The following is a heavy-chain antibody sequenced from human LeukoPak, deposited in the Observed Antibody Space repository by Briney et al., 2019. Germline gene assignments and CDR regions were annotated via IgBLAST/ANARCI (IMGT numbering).Heavy chain of an antibody. CDR3: AKSPYALGSYGIAGDY. J-gene: IGHJ4*02. V-gene: IGHV3-30-3*02. CDR1: GFTFNAYS. CDR2: ISFDGNNK. Sequence: PGRSLRLSCAASGFTFNAYSMHWVRQAPGEGLEWVAVISFDGNNKYYADSVKGRFTISRDNSKNTLYVQMNSLRAEDTAVFYCAKSPYALGSYGIAGDYWGQGTLVTVSS. D-gene: IGHD3-10*01.